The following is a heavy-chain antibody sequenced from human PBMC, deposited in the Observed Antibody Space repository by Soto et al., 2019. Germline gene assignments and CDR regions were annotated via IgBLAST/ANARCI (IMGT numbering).Heavy chain of an antibody. J-gene: IGHJ6*02. CDR3: ARDQSFDRTYYYGIDV. CDR1: GYPFTHYG. V-gene: IGHV1-18*01. D-gene: IGHD3-16*01. Sequence: QVQLVQSGGEVKKPGASVRVSCKSSGYPFTHYGITWIRQAPGQGLEWMGWISPFNGNTNYGQTLQCRVTLTTDTSTSTVVMELRSLTSDDTAVYYCARDQSFDRTYYYGIDVWGQGTTVTVSS. CDR2: ISPFNGNT.